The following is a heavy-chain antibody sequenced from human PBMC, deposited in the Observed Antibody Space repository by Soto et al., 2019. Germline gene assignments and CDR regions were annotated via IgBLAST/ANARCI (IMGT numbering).Heavy chain of an antibody. CDR1: GGTFSDYA. D-gene: IGHD5-18*01. CDR2: IVTIHGMK. Sequence: QVQLVQSGAEVKKPGSSVKVSCEASGGTFSDYAFSWVRQAPGQRLEWMGGIVTIHGMKSYAQNFQGRVTLTADESTRRVYMELSGLTSKDTAGYDCAKARGIQMMLAVWDSWGQGTQVTVSS. CDR3: AKARGIQMMLAVWDS. V-gene: IGHV1-69*01. J-gene: IGHJ4*02.